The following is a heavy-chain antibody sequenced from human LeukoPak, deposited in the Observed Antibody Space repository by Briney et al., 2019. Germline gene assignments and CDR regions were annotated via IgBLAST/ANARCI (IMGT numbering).Heavy chain of an antibody. CDR1: GFTFRHYD. V-gene: IGHV3-23*01. J-gene: IGHJ4*02. CDR3: AKAPVTSCRGAYCYPFDS. CDR2: INTSGGST. Sequence: GGSLRLSCVASGFTFRHYDMSWVRQAPGKGLEWVSSINTSGGSTYYADSLQGRFTISRDNSKNTLYLQMNSLRAEDAAVYFCAKAPVTSCRGAYCYPFDSWGQGTLVTVSS. D-gene: IGHD2-21*01.